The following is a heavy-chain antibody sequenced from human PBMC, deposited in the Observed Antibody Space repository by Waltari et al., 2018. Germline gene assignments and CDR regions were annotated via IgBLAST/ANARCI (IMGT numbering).Heavy chain of an antibody. Sequence: QVQLVQSGAEVKKPGASVKVSCKTSGYTFTGYYIYWVRQAPGQGLEWMGWINPYSGGTAYAQKFQGRVTLTRDTSISTAYMELNRLISDDSAMYYCATAPDAFQIINWGQGTLVTVSS. D-gene: IGHD2-2*01. V-gene: IGHV1-2*02. CDR1: GYTFTGYY. CDR3: ATAPDAFQIIN. CDR2: INPYSGGT. J-gene: IGHJ4*02.